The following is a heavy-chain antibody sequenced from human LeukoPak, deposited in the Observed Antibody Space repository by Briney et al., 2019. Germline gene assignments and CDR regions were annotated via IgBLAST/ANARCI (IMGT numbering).Heavy chain of an antibody. CDR1: GGSINVYY. V-gene: IGHV4-59*08. Sequence: SETLSLTCTVSGGSINVYYWSWIRQPPGKGLEWIGYIYYSGSTNYNPSLKSRVTISVDTSKNQFSLKLSSVTAADTAVYYCARQVDVGCSSTSCYGHGAFDIWGQGTLVTVSS. CDR3: ARQVDVGCSSTSCYGHGAFDI. CDR2: IYYSGST. J-gene: IGHJ3*02. D-gene: IGHD2-2*01.